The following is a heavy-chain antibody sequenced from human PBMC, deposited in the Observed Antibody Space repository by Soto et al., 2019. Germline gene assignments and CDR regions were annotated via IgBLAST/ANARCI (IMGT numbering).Heavy chain of an antibody. J-gene: IGHJ4*02. Sequence: QVQLQESGPGLVKPSDTLSLTCAVSGYSISSSNWWGWIRQPPGKGLEWIGYIYYSGTTYYNPSLKXGXTXSXXTSKNQSSLKLTSVTAVDTAVYYCARREIQGPIDYWGQGTLVTVSS. CDR2: IYYSGTT. CDR3: ARREIQGPIDY. V-gene: IGHV4-28*01. D-gene: IGHD1-26*01. CDR1: GYSISSSNW.